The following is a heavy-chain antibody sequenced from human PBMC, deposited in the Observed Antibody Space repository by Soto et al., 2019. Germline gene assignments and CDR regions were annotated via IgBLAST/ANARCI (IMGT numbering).Heavy chain of an antibody. J-gene: IGHJ4*02. D-gene: IGHD4-17*01. CDR3: AKMNDYGDYATDY. Sequence: GESLKISCAASGFTFSSYGMNWVRQAPGKGLEWVSGISGSGGNTYYADSVKGRFTISRDNSRNTLYLQMNSLRAEDTAVYYCAKMNDYGDYATDYWGQGTLVTVSS. CDR1: GFTFSSYG. V-gene: IGHV3-23*01. CDR2: ISGSGGNT.